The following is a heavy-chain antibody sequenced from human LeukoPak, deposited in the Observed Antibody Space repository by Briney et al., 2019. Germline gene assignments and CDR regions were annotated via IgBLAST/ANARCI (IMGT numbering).Heavy chain of an antibody. CDR3: ARALTTVTQYYFDY. J-gene: IGHJ4*02. V-gene: IGHV4-4*02. CDR2: IYHSGST. D-gene: IGHD4-17*01. CDR1: GGSISRSNW. Sequence: SGTLSLTCAVSGGSISRSNWWSWVRQPPGKGLEWIGEIYHSGSTNYNPSLKSRVNIPVDKSKNQFSLKLSSVTAADTAVYYCARALTTVTQYYFDYWGQGTLVTVSS.